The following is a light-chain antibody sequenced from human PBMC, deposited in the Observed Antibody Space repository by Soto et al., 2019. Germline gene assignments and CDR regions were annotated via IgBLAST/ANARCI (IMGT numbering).Light chain of an antibody. Sequence: DIQMTQSPSTLSASVGDRVTITCRASQSISSWLAWYQQKPGKAPKLLIYDASSLESGVPSGFSGSGSGTEFTLTISSLQPDDFATYYCQQYNSYSWTFGQGTKVDI. CDR2: DAS. CDR3: QQYNSYSWT. CDR1: QSISSW. V-gene: IGKV1-5*01. J-gene: IGKJ1*01.